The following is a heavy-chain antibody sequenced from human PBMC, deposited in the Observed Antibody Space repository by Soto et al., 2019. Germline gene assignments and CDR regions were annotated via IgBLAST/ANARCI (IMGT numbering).Heavy chain of an antibody. CDR3: ARHIASSGPSRLYYGMDV. Sequence: GESLKISCKGSGYSFTSYWIGWVRPMPGKGLEWMGIIYPGDSDTRYSPSFQGQVTISAVKSISTAYLQWSSLKASDTAMYYCARHIASSGPSRLYYGMDVWGQGTTVTVAS. J-gene: IGHJ6*02. CDR2: IYPGDSDT. CDR1: GYSFTSYW. D-gene: IGHD3-22*01. V-gene: IGHV5-51*01.